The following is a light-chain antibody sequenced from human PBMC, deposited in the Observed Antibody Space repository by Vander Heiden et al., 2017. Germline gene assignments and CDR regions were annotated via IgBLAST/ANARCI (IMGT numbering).Light chain of an antibody. CDR2: SAT. V-gene: IGKV1-16*01. Sequence: DIQMTQSPSSLSASVGDRVSITCRASQDIKSLLAWFQQKPGEAPKSLIYSATFLHSGVPSRFSGSGYGTDFTLTIDNLQPEDFAIYYCQQYNGVPPTFGGGTKVEI. J-gene: IGKJ4*01. CDR3: QQYNGVPPT. CDR1: QDIKSL.